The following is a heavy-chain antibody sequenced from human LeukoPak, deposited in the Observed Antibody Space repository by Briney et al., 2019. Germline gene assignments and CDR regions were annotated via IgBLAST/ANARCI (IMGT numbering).Heavy chain of an antibody. D-gene: IGHD6-19*01. CDR1: GDSVSSNSAA. CDR3: ARVRGYSRAWREGFDP. CDR2: TYYRSRWYN. Sequence: SQTLSLACAISGDSVSSNSAAWNWIRQSPSRGLEWLGRTYYRSRWYNDYAVSLKGRITINPDTSKNQLSLQLNSVTPEDSAVYYCARVRGYSRAWREGFDPWGQGTLVTVSS. V-gene: IGHV6-1*01. J-gene: IGHJ5*02.